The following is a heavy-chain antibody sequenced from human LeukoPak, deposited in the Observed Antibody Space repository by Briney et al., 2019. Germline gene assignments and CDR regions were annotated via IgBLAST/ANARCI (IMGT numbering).Heavy chain of an antibody. V-gene: IGHV1-18*04. D-gene: IGHD1-26*01. CDR3: ATPAGYSGSYPD. Sequence: ASVKVSCKASGYTFTSYGTSWVRQAPGQGLEWMGWISAYNDDTHYAQKLQGRVTMTTDTSTSTAYMELRSLRSDDTAVYYCATPAGYSGSYPDWGQGTLVTVSS. J-gene: IGHJ4*02. CDR2: ISAYNDDT. CDR1: GYTFTSYG.